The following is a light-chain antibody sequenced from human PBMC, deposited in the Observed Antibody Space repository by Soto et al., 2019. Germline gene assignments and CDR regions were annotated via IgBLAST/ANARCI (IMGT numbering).Light chain of an antibody. CDR3: QQYNSWPLT. Sequence: EIVFTQSPGTLSLSPGERATLSCRASQSVSNNYLAWYQQKPGQAPRLLIYGASNRATCIPDSFSGSGSGTDFTLTISSLQSEDFAVYYCQQYNSWPLTVGGGTKVDIK. V-gene: IGKV3-20*01. J-gene: IGKJ4*01. CDR1: QSVSNNY. CDR2: GAS.